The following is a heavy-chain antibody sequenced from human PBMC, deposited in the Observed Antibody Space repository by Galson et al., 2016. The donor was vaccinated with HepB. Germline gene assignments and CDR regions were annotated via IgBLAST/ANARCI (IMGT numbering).Heavy chain of an antibody. D-gene: IGHD3-10*01. CDR1: GFTFSSHA. CDR2: IGGSGHIT. Sequence: SLRLSCAASGFTFSSHAMSWVRQAPGKGLEWVSAIGGSGHITYYADSVKGRFTISRDNSKNTLYLQMNSLRAGDTAVYFCAKDIRITMARGVTRGGLDVWGQGTTVTVSS. J-gene: IGHJ6*02. V-gene: IGHV3-23*01. CDR3: AKDIRITMARGVTRGGLDV.